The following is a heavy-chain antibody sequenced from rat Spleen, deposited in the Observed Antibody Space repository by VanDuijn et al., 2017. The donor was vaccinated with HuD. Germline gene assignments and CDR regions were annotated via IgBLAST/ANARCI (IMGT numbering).Heavy chain of an antibody. CDR2: ISTDGGNT. Sequence: EVQLVESGGGLVQPGRSLKLSCAASGFTFSNSGMAWVRQAPTKGLEWVASISTDGGNTYYRDSVKGRFTISRDDAKSTLSLQMDSLRSEDTATYYCVRRHYGYTDYFDYWGQGVMVTVSS. V-gene: IGHV5S13*01. J-gene: IGHJ2*01. CDR1: GFTFSNSG. D-gene: IGHD1-9*01. CDR3: VRRHYGYTDYFDY.